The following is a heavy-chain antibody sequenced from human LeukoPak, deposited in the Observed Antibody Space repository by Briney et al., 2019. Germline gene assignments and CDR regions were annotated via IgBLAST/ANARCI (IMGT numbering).Heavy chain of an antibody. Sequence: PGGSLRLSCAASGFTVSSNYMSWVRQAPGKGLEWVSVIYSGGSTYYADSVKGRFTISRDNSKNTLYLQVNSLRAEDTAVYYCARDALYSGGFDYWGQGTLVTVSS. D-gene: IGHD3-10*01. CDR3: ARDALYSGGFDY. CDR2: IYSGGST. V-gene: IGHV3-66*01. J-gene: IGHJ4*02. CDR1: GFTVSSNY.